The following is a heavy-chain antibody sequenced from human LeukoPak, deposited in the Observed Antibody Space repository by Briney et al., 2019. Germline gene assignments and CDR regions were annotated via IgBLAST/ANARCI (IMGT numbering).Heavy chain of an antibody. Sequence: GGSLRLSCAASGFTVSSNYMSWVRQAPGKGLEWVSVIYSGGSTYYADPVKGRFTISRDNSKNTLYLQMNSLRAEDTAVYYCARAGIAAAGTWDYWGQGTLVTVSS. V-gene: IGHV3-53*01. CDR1: GFTVSSNY. CDR3: ARAGIAAAGTWDY. D-gene: IGHD6-13*01. J-gene: IGHJ4*02. CDR2: IYSGGST.